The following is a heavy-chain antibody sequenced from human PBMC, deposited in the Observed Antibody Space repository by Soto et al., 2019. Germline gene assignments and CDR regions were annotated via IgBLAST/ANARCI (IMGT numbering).Heavy chain of an antibody. CDR1: GFTFSSYA. D-gene: IGHD7-27*01. V-gene: IGHV3-23*01. CDR2: ISGSGGST. Sequence: GGSLRLSCAASGFTFSSYAMSWVRQAPGKGLEWVSAISGSGGSTYYADSVKGRFTISRDNSKNTLYLQTNSLRAEDTAVYYCAKFNSAGDNLLPSHFDYWGQGTLVTVSS. CDR3: AKFNSAGDNLLPSHFDY. J-gene: IGHJ4*02.